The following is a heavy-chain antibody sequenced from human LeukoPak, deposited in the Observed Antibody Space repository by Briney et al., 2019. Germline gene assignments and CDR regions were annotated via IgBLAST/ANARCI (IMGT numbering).Heavy chain of an antibody. CDR2: ISYDGSNK. D-gene: IGHD4-23*01. J-gene: IGHJ6*02. CDR3: AKDQTTVVTQRYYGMDV. CDR1: GFTFSSYG. Sequence: QAGGSLRLSCAASGFTFSSYGMHWVRQAPGKGLEWVAVISYDGSNKYYADSVKGRFTISRDNSKNTLYLQMNSLRAEDTAVYYCAKDQTTVVTQRYYGMDVWGQGTTVTVSS. V-gene: IGHV3-30*18.